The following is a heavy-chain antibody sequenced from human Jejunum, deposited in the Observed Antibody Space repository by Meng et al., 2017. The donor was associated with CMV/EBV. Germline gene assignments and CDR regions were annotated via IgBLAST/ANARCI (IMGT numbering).Heavy chain of an antibody. CDR1: GAPFSGY. CDR3: APGFRSWSGSYSS. J-gene: IGHJ4*02. Sequence: HGHLQQWGAGLLKPSETLSLTCGVYGAPFSGYWSWVRQPPGKGLEWIGEITHSGSTNYNVSLKSRVTISIDTSKNQFSLKLSSVTATDTAVYYCAPGFRSWSGSYSSWGQGTLVTVSS. V-gene: IGHV4-34*01. CDR2: ITHSGST. D-gene: IGHD1-26*01.